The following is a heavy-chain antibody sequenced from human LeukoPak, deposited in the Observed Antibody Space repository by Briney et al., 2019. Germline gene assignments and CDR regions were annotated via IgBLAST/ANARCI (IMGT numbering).Heavy chain of an antibody. D-gene: IGHD3-10*01. CDR2: ISYDGSNK. V-gene: IGHV3-30-3*01. CDR1: GFTFSSYA. J-gene: IGHJ4*02. Sequence: GGSLRLSCAASGFTFSSYAMHWVRQAPGKGLEWVAVISYDGSNKYYADSVKGRFTISRDNSKNTLYLQMNSLRAEDTAVYYCARYPYGSGGYYKDPATFFDYWGQGTLVTVSS. CDR3: ARYPYGSGGYYKDPATFFDY.